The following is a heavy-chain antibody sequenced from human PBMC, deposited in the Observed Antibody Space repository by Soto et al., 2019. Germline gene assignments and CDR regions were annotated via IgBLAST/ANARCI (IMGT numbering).Heavy chain of an antibody. CDR3: ARETDFGYSYGHNWFDP. CDR1: CCPIHSRSFY. J-gene: IGHJ5*02. D-gene: IGHD5-18*01. CDR2: IYYSGST. V-gene: IGHV4-39*02. Sequence: SGTLSLTRPVPCCPIHSRSFYWGWVRQPPGKGLEWIGSIYYSGSTYYNPSLKSRVTISVDTSKNQFSLKLSSVTAADTAVYYCARETDFGYSYGHNWFDPWGQGTLVTV.